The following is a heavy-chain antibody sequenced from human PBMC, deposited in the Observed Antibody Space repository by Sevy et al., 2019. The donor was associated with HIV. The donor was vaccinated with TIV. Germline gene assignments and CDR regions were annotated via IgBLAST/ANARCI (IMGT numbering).Heavy chain of an antibody. CDR3: AKRLVSWDGMDV. V-gene: IGHV3-21*01. J-gene: IGHJ6*02. Sequence: GGSLRLSCAASGFTFDTYSMNWVRQAPGKGLEWVSFISGSSNYIYYADSVKGRFTVSRDIAKNSLYLQMNRVRAEDTAVYYCAKRLVSWDGMDVWGQGTTVTVSS. CDR1: GFTFDTYS. D-gene: IGHD1-26*01. CDR2: ISGSSNYI.